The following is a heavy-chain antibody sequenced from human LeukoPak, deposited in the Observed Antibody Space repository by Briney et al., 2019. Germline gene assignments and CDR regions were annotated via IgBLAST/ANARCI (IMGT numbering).Heavy chain of an antibody. Sequence: GASVKVSCKVSGYTLTELSMHWVRQAPGKGLEWKGGFDPEDGETIYAQKFQGRVTMTEDTSTDTAYMELSSLRSEDTAVYYCATDRISWLLPTAEPSPFDIWGQGTMVTVSS. CDR3: ATDRISWLLPTAEPSPFDI. D-gene: IGHD3-22*01. J-gene: IGHJ3*02. CDR2: FDPEDGET. V-gene: IGHV1-24*01. CDR1: GYTLTELS.